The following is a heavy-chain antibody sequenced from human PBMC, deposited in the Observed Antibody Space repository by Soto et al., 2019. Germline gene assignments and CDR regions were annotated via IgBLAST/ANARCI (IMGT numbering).Heavy chain of an antibody. D-gene: IGHD3-16*01. CDR3: AREGDYIWGRHKQDY. CDR2: ISSSSSYI. V-gene: IGHV3-21*01. J-gene: IGHJ4*02. CDR1: GFTFSSYS. Sequence: GGSLRLSCAASGFTFSSYSMNWVRQAPGKGLEWVSSISSSSSYIYYADSVKGRFTISRDNAKNSLYLQMNSLRAEDTAVYYCAREGDYIWGRHKQDYWGQGTLVTVSS.